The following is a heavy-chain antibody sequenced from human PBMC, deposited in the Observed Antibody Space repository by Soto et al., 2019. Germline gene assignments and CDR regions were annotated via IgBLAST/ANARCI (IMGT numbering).Heavy chain of an antibody. Sequence: ASVKVSCKASGYTFTSYAVHWVRQAPGQRLEWMGWINAGNGNTKYSQKFQGRVTITRDTSASTAYMELSSLRSEDTAVYYCARLTVQGYYYGMDVWGQGTTVTAP. CDR2: INAGNGNT. J-gene: IGHJ6*02. D-gene: IGHD3-10*01. CDR3: ARLTVQGYYYGMDV. CDR1: GYTFTSYA. V-gene: IGHV1-3*01.